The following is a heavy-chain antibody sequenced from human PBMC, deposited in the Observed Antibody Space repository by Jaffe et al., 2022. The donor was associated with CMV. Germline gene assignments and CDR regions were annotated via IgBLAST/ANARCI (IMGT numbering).Heavy chain of an antibody. V-gene: IGHV3-23*04. CDR3: AKDGYDFWSQYYYYMDV. J-gene: IGHJ6*03. CDR2: ISGSGGST. Sequence: EVQLVESGGGLVQPGGSLRLSCAASGFTFSSYAMSWVRQAPGKGLEWVSAISGSGGSTYYADSVKGRFTISRDNSKNTLYLQMNSLRAEDTAVYYCAKDGYDFWSQYYYYMDVWGKGTTVTVSS. CDR1: GFTFSSYA. D-gene: IGHD3-3*01.